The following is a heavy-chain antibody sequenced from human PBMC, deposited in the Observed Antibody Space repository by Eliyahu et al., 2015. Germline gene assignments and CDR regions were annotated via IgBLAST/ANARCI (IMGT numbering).Heavy chain of an antibody. CDR3: AXGGATVTTGFDS. D-gene: IGHD4-17*01. CDR2: ISSSGSYT. J-gene: IGHJ4*02. V-gene: IGHV3-23*01. Sequence: EVQLLESGGGLVQPGGSLRFSCAASGFTFSNYAMXWVRQAXGKGLEWVSIISSSGSYTYYADSXKGRFAISRDNXKNTLYLQMNSLRAEDTAIYYCAXGGATVTTGFDSWGQGALVTVSS. CDR1: GFTFSNYA.